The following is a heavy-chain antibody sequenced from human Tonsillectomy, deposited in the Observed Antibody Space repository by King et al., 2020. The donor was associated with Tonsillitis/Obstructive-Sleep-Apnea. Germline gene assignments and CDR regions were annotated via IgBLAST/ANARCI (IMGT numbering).Heavy chain of an antibody. Sequence: QLVQSGGGLVQPGGSLRLSCAASGFTFSSYEMNWVRQAPGKGLEWVSHVSSGGTIIYYADSVKGRFTISRDNAKNSLYLQMNSLRAEDTAVYYCLARGAATGDYWGQGTLVTVSS. CDR1: GFTFSSYE. V-gene: IGHV3-48*03. D-gene: IGHD1-26*01. CDR3: LARGAATGDY. J-gene: IGHJ4*02. CDR2: VSSGGTII.